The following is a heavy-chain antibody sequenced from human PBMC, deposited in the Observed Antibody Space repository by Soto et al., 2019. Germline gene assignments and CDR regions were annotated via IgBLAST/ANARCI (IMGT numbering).Heavy chain of an antibody. V-gene: IGHV3-23*01. CDR3: AKDPPDCGGDCYLFDY. J-gene: IGHJ4*02. CDR2: ISGSGVTT. Sequence: GGSLRLSCAASGFSFSSSAMSWVRQAPGKGLEWVSSISGSGVTTYYADSVKGRFTISRDNSKNTLFLQMDSLRAEDMAVYYCAKDPPDCGGDCYLFDYWGQGT. CDR1: GFSFSSSA. D-gene: IGHD2-21*02.